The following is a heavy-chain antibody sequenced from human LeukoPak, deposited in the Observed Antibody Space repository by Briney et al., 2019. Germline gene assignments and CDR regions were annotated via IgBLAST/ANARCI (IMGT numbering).Heavy chain of an antibody. CDR3: ARVPKWGTSLINWFDP. D-gene: IGHD2-2*01. CDR1: GYTFTSYG. V-gene: IGHV1-18*01. J-gene: IGHJ5*02. CDR2: ISAYNDNT. Sequence: SVKVSCKASGYTFTSYGISWVRQAPGQGLEWMGWISAYNDNTNYAQKLQGRVTMTTDTSTSTAYMELRSLTSDDTAVYYCARVPKWGTSLINWFDPWGQGTLVTVSS.